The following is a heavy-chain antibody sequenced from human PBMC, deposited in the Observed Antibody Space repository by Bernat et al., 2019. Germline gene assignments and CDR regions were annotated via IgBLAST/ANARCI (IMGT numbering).Heavy chain of an antibody. D-gene: IGHD4-4*01. V-gene: IGHV4-34*02. J-gene: IGHJ4*02. Sequence: QVQLQQWGAGLLKPSETLSLTCAVSDGAFSTYYWGWIRQPPGKGLEWIGEINHSGSTNYNPSLKSRVTMSVDTSRNRFSLKLSSVTAADSAIYFCARGGVDNSNYGGLFESWGQGTLLTVSS. CDR2: INHSGST. CDR3: ARGGVDNSNYGGLFES. CDR1: DGAFSTYY.